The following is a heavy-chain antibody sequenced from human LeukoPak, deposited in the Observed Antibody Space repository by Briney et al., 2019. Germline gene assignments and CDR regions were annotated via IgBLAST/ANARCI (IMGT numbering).Heavy chain of an antibody. CDR3: ARERPPGDSSSWFLEGYFDI. V-gene: IGHV1-69*05. J-gene: IGHJ4*02. Sequence: SVKVSCKASGGTFSSYAITWVRQAPGQGLEWMGRIIPIFGTANYAQKSQGRVTITTDESTSTAYMELSTLRSDDTAVYYCARERPPGDSSSWFLEGYFDIWGQGTLVTVSS. D-gene: IGHD6-13*01. CDR1: GGTFSSYA. CDR2: IIPIFGTA.